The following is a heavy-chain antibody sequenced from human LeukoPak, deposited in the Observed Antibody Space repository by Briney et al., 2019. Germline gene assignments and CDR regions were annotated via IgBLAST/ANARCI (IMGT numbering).Heavy chain of an antibody. J-gene: IGHJ4*02. V-gene: IGHV3-7*04. Sequence: GGSLRLSCAASGFTFSSYWMSWVRQAPGKGLEWVANIKQDGSEKYYVDSVKGRFTISRDNAKSSLYLQMNSLRAEDTAVYYCARGYYDYVWGSHFDYWGQGTLVTVSS. D-gene: IGHD3-16*01. CDR3: ARGYYDYVWGSHFDY. CDR2: IKQDGSEK. CDR1: GFTFSSYW.